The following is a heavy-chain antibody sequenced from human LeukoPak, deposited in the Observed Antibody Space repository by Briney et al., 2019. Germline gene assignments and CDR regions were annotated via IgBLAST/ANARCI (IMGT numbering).Heavy chain of an antibody. V-gene: IGHV1-2*02. CDR1: GYTFTGYL. J-gene: IGHJ4*02. D-gene: IGHD6-6*01. CDR2: IDPNSGGT. CDR3: ARGREGIAARLDY. Sequence: ASVKVSCKASGYTFTGYLMHWVRQAPGQGLEWTGWIDPNSGGTNYAQKFQGRVTMTRDTSISTAYMELSRLRSDDTAVYYCARGREGIAARLDYWGQGTLVTVSS.